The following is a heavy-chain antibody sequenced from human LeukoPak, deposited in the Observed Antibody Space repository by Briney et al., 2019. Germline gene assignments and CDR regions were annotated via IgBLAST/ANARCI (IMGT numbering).Heavy chain of an antibody. CDR1: GGSFSGYY. J-gene: IGHJ1*01. Sequence: SETLSLTCAVYGGSFSGYYWSWIRQPPGKGLEWIGEINHSGSTNYNPSLKSRVTISVDTSKNQFSLKLSSVTAADTAVYYCTRGGNYYYDSSGYYPFRHWGQGTLVTASS. CDR3: TRGGNYYYDSSGYYPFRH. V-gene: IGHV4-34*01. CDR2: INHSGST. D-gene: IGHD3-22*01.